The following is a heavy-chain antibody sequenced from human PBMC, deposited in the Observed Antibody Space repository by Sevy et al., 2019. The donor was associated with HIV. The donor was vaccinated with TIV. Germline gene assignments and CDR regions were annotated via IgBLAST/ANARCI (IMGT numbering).Heavy chain of an antibody. D-gene: IGHD6-19*01. CDR1: GFTFSRYS. J-gene: IGHJ4*02. CDR3: ARGSGAVGAWNYFDY. V-gene: IGHV3-21*01. CDR2: ISSGNSYI. Sequence: GGSLRLSCGASGFTFSRYSMNWVRQAPGKGLEWVSSISSGNSYIYYADSVKGRFTISRDNAKNSLYLHMNSLRAEDTAVYYCARGSGAVGAWNYFDYWGQGILVTVSS.